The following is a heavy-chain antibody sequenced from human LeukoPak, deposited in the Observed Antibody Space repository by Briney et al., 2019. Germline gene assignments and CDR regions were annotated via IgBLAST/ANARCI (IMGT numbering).Heavy chain of an antibody. V-gene: IGHV3-23*01. Sequence: GGSLRLSCTASGFTFSSYGMSWVRQAPGKGLVWVSGFSGSGGSTYYADSVKGRFTISRDNSKNTLYLQANSLRAEDTAIYYCAKRADSSTVFDIWGQGTMVTVSS. CDR1: GFTFSSYG. D-gene: IGHD2-2*01. CDR2: FSGSGGST. CDR3: AKRADSSTVFDI. J-gene: IGHJ3*02.